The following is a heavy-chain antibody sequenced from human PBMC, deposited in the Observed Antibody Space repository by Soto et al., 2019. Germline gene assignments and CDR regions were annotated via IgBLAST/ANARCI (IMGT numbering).Heavy chain of an antibody. CDR2: ISGSGGST. Sequence: PGGSLRLSCAASGFTFSSYAMSWVRQAPGKGLEWVSAISGSGGSTYYADSVKGRFTISRDNAEKSLYLQMDSLRPDDTALYYCVRGYSDYTDYFDYWGQGALVTVSS. CDR3: VRGYSDYTDYFDY. D-gene: IGHD5-12*01. V-gene: IGHV3-23*01. J-gene: IGHJ4*02. CDR1: GFTFSSYA.